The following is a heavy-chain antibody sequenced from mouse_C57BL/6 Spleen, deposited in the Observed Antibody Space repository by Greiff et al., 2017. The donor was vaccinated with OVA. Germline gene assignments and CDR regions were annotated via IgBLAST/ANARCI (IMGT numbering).Heavy chain of an antibody. CDR1: GYTFTSYW. J-gene: IGHJ1*03. Sequence: QVQLQQPGAELVKPGASVKLSCKASGYTFTSYWMHWVKQRPGQGLEWIGMIHPNSGSTNYNEKFKSKATLTVDKSSSTAYMQLSSLTSEDSAVYYCAREGITTVVSHVWGTGTTVTVSS. CDR3: AREGITTVVSHV. V-gene: IGHV1-64*01. CDR2: IHPNSGST. D-gene: IGHD1-1*01.